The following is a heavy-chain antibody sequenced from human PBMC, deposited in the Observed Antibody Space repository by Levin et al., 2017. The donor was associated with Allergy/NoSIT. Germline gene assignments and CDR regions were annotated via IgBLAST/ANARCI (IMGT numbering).Heavy chain of an antibody. V-gene: IGHV3-48*02. CDR1: GFTFSSYS. D-gene: IGHD6-13*01. CDR2: ISSSSSTI. Sequence: GGSLRLSCAASGFTFSSYSMNWVRQAPGKGLEWVSYISSSSSTIYYADSVKGRFTISRDNAKNSLYLQMNSLRDEDTAVYYCASSYSSSWTHHFDYWGQGTLVTVSS. CDR3: ASSYSSSWTHHFDY. J-gene: IGHJ4*02.